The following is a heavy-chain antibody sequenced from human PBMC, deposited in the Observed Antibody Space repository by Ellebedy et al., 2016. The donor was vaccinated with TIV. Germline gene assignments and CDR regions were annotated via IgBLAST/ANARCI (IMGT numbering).Heavy chain of an antibody. Sequence: MPSETLSLTCGVYGGSLSGNYWSRIRQPPGKGLEWIGEINHSGSTNYNPSLKSRVTISVDTSKKQFSLKVNSVTAADTAVYYCAGHRGNTYGPYDYWGQGTLVTVSS. V-gene: IGHV4-34*01. CDR1: GGSLSGNY. CDR2: INHSGST. D-gene: IGHD5-18*01. CDR3: AGHRGNTYGPYDY. J-gene: IGHJ4*02.